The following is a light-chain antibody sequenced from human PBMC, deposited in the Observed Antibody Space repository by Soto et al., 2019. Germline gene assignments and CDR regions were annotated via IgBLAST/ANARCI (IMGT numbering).Light chain of an antibody. J-gene: IGKJ1*01. CDR3: QQSYSTPWT. CDR2: AAS. CDR1: QSISSY. V-gene: IGKV1-39*01. Sequence: DIQMTQAPSSLSASVGDRVTITCRASQSISSYLNWYQQKPGKAPKLLIYAASSLQSGVPSRFSGSGSGTDFTLNISSLQPEDFATYYCQQSYSTPWTFGQGTQVEIK.